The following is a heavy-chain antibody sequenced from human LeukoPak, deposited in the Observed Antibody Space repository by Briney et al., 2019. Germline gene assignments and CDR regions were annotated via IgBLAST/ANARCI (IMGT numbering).Heavy chain of an antibody. CDR3: AISPLYCSGGSCYESSDAFDI. Sequence: PSETLSLTCAVSGYSISSGYYWGWIRQPPGKGLEWIGSIYHSGSTYYNPSLKSRVTISVDTSKNQFSLKLSSVTAAGTAVYYCAISPLYCSGGSCYESSDAFDIWGQGTMVTVSS. J-gene: IGHJ3*02. D-gene: IGHD2-15*01. CDR1: GYSISSGYY. V-gene: IGHV4-38-2*01. CDR2: IYHSGST.